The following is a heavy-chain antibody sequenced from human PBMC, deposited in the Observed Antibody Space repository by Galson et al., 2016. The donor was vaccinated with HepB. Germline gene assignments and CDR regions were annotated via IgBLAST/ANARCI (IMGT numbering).Heavy chain of an antibody. D-gene: IGHD2-21*02. J-gene: IGHJ6*02. V-gene: IGHV1-8*01. Sequence: SVKVSCKASGYTFTSYDVHWVRQATGQGLEWMGWMNPDSGNTGYAQTFQGRVTMTRNNSISTPYMEMSSLRSEDTAVYYCARDLWGGDQNYYYCSGMDVWGQGTTVTVSS. CDR2: MNPDSGNT. CDR1: GYTFTSYD. CDR3: ARDLWGGDQNYYYCSGMDV.